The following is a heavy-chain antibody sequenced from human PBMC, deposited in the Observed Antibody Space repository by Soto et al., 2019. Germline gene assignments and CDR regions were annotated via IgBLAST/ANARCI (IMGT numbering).Heavy chain of an antibody. CDR2: IIPIFGTA. J-gene: IGHJ6*02. CDR1: GGTFSSYA. CDR3: ARGPSTVTTSYYGMDV. D-gene: IGHD4-17*01. Sequence: QVQLVQSGAEVKKPGSSVKVSCTASGGTFSSYAISWVRQAPGQGLEWMGGIIPIFGTANYAQKFQGRVTITADESTSTAYMELSSLRSEDTAVYYCARGPSTVTTSYYGMDVWGQGTTVTVSS. V-gene: IGHV1-69*01.